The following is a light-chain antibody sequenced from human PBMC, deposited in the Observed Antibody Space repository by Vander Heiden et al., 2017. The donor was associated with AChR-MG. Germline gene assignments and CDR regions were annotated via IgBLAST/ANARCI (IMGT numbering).Light chain of an antibody. J-gene: IGLJ2*01. V-gene: IGLV2-8*01. Sequence: QSVPSPPPSPSRSLGQSVTISCTGTTSDLTGHNFVSWFQHHPGKAPKLIISEVNKRPSGVPDRFSGSKAGNTASLTVSGLRSEDEADYYCSSYGGDSTVIFGGGTKLTVL. CDR3: SSYGGDSTVI. CDR2: EVN. CDR1: TSDLTGHNF.